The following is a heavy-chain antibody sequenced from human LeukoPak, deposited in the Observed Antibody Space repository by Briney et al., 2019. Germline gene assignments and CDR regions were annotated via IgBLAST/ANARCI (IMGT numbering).Heavy chain of an antibody. V-gene: IGHV1-69*13. Sequence: ASVKVSCKASGGTFISYAISWVRQAPGQGLEWMGGIIPIFGTANHAQKFQGRVTITADESTSTAYMELSSLRSEDTAVYYCARGVADILTGYYKSDFDYWGQGTLVTVSS. CDR3: ARGVADILTGYYKSDFDY. CDR2: IIPIFGTA. J-gene: IGHJ4*02. D-gene: IGHD3-9*01. CDR1: GGTFISYA.